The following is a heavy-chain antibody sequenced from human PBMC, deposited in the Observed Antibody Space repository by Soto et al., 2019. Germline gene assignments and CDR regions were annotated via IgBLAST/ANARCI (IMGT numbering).Heavy chain of an antibody. CDR1: GFTFSSYS. Sequence: EVQLLESGGGLVQPGGSLRLSCTASGFTFSSYSMTWVRQAPGKGLEWVSGISGSGANAYYADSMKGRFTISRDNSKNTLHLQMSSLRAEDTAVYYCALPRIGIVGASFDYWGQGTLVTVSS. V-gene: IGHV3-23*01. CDR2: ISGSGANA. D-gene: IGHD1-26*01. CDR3: ALPRIGIVGASFDY. J-gene: IGHJ4*02.